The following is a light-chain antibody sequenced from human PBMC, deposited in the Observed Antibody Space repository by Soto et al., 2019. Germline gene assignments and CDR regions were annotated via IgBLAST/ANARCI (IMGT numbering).Light chain of an antibody. Sequence: IQLTQSPSSLSASVGDSVTITCRASQGITSYLAWYQQKPGKAPNLLIYGASTLQSGVPSRFSGSGSGTDFHLNINSLQAEDFATYYCQQTRSYPSTFGGGTKVDIK. V-gene: IGKV1-9*01. J-gene: IGKJ4*01. CDR2: GAS. CDR3: QQTRSYPST. CDR1: QGITSY.